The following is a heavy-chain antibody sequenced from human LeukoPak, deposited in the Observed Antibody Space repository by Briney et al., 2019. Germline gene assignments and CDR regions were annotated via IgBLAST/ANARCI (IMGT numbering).Heavy chain of an antibody. V-gene: IGHV1-8*01. D-gene: IGHD4-17*01. Sequence: ASVKVSCKASGYTFTSYDINWVRQATGQGLEWMGWMNPNSGNTGYAQKFQGRVTMTRNTSISTAYMELSSLRSEDTAVYYCARERRTVTTLERWFDPWGQGTLVTVSS. CDR1: GYTFTSYD. J-gene: IGHJ5*02. CDR3: ARERRTVTTLERWFDP. CDR2: MNPNSGNT.